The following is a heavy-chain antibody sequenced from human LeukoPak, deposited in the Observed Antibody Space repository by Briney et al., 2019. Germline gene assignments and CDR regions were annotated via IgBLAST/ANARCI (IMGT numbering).Heavy chain of an antibody. CDR3: ARHIGGGIEDMDV. J-gene: IGHJ6*03. D-gene: IGHD3-16*02. Sequence: PSETLSLTCTVSGGSIGTYYWSWVRQSPGKGLGWTGYIYVTGNRYNPYLQSRVTISVDTSRNQFFLKMSSVTAADTAVYYCARHIGGGIEDMDVWGKGTKVTVSS. CDR2: IYVTGN. CDR1: GGSIGTYY. V-gene: IGHV4-59*08.